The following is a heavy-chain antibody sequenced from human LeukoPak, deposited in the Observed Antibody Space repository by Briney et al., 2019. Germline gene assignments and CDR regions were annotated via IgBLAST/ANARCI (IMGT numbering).Heavy chain of an antibody. CDR2: ISYDGSNK. CDR3: ARDRHRITMVRGVTPDY. CDR1: GFTFSSYA. Sequence: GRALGLSWAASGFTFSSYAMHLVRQAPGKGLGWVAVISYDGSNKYYADSVEGRFTISRDNSKNTLYLQMNSLRAEDTAVYYCARDRHRITMVRGVTPDYWGQGTLVTVSS. V-gene: IGHV3-30-3*01. J-gene: IGHJ4*02. D-gene: IGHD3-10*01.